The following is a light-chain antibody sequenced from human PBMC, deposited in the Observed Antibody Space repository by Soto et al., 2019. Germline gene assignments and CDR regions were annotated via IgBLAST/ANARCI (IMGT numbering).Light chain of an antibody. CDR1: QSISSW. J-gene: IGKJ2*01. CDR2: EAS. Sequence: DIQMTQSPSTLSASVGDRVTITCRASQSISSWLAWYQQKPGKAPKLLIYEASSLESGVPPRFSGSGSGTEFTLTISTLQPDDFATYYCQQYNSYSYTFGQGTKLEIE. CDR3: QQYNSYSYT. V-gene: IGKV1-5*01.